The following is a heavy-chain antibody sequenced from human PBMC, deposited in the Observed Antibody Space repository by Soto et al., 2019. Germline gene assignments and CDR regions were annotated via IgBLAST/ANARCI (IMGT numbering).Heavy chain of an antibody. CDR3: ARSSVGRRTTYGDYNY. V-gene: IGHV4-31*03. D-gene: IGHD4-17*01. CDR1: GGSISSGGYY. Sequence: SETLSLTCTVSGGSISSGGYYWSWIRQHPGKGLEWIGYIYYSGSTYYNPSLKSRVTISVDTSKNQFSLKLSSVTAADTAVYYCARSSVGRRTTYGDYNYWGQGTLVTVSS. CDR2: IYYSGST. J-gene: IGHJ4*02.